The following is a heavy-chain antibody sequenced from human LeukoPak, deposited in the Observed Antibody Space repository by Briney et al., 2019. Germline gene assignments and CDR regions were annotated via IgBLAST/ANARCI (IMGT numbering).Heavy chain of an antibody. Sequence: ASVKVSCKASGYTFTGYYMHWVRQAPGQGLEWMGWINPNSGGTNYAQKLQGRVTMTRDTSISTAYMELSRLTSDDTAVYYCARDQSGGGAHFDYWGQGTLVTVSS. CDR3: ARDQSGGGAHFDY. J-gene: IGHJ4*02. V-gene: IGHV1-2*02. CDR2: INPNSGGT. CDR1: GYTFTGYY. D-gene: IGHD3-10*01.